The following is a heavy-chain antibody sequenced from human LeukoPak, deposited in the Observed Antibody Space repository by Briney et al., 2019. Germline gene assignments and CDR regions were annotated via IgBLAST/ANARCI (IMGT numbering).Heavy chain of an antibody. Sequence: GGSLRLSCAVSGFTFSSYWMSWFRQAPGKGLEWVANINQDGSKKFSADSVKGRFTISRDNAKNSLSLQMNSLRVEDTAVYYCARDWFDGDYDRFDYWGQGTLVTVSS. CDR2: INQDGSKK. D-gene: IGHD4-17*01. CDR3: ARDWFDGDYDRFDY. CDR1: GFTFSSYW. V-gene: IGHV3-7*03. J-gene: IGHJ4*02.